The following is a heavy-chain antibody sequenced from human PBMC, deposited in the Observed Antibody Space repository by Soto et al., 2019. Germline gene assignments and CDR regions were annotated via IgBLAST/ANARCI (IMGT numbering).Heavy chain of an antibody. CDR2: IYSSGIT. J-gene: IGHJ4*02. CDR3: ARARSDGTSYRYYFDQ. Sequence: QVQLQESGPGLVKPSQTLSLTCNVTGGSMSRGDYYWSWIRQPPGKGLEWIGYIYSSGITYYNPSLKSRLTISVDTSKNQFSLNLGSVTAADTAVYYCARARSDGTSYRYYFDQWGQGTLVTVSS. V-gene: IGHV4-30-4*01. D-gene: IGHD6-6*01. CDR1: GGSMSRGDYY.